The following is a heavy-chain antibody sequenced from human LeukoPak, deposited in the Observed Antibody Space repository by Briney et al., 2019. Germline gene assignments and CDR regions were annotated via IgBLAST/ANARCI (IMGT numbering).Heavy chain of an antibody. V-gene: IGHV3-7*03. CDR2: IKQDGSVK. CDR1: GFAFSTYW. J-gene: IGHJ4*02. Sequence: WGALRLSCAASGFAFSTYWMDWVRQAPGQGLERGGNIKQDGSVKHYVDSVRGGFTISTDNARTSVYLQMSALRIEDTAVYYCTRDFVFWGPGSLVTASS. D-gene: IGHD3-3*01. CDR3: TRDFVF.